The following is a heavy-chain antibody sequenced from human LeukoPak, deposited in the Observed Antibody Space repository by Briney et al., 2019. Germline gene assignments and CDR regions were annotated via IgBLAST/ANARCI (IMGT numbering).Heavy chain of an antibody. D-gene: IGHD3-9*01. CDR2: IYTGGST. J-gene: IGHJ3*02. CDR3: AKVLTYLNILTGFPFDI. CDR1: GFTVSSTY. V-gene: IGHV3-53*01. Sequence: PGGSLRLSCAASGFTVSSTYMSWVRQTPGKGLEWVSVIYTGGSTYYANSVKGRFTISRDKSKNTLYLQMNSLRAEDTAIYYCAKVLTYLNILTGFPFDIWGQGTMVTVSS.